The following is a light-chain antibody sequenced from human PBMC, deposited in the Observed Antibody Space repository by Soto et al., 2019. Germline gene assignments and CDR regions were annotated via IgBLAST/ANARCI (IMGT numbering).Light chain of an antibody. CDR2: DVS. Sequence: QSALTQPASVSGSPGQSITISCTGTSSDVGGYNYVSWYQQNPGKAPKLMIYDVSNRPSGVSNRFSGSKSGNTASLTISGLQAEYEADYYCSSYTSSSTVVFGGGTKLTVL. CDR1: SSDVGGYNY. V-gene: IGLV2-14*03. CDR3: SSYTSSSTVV. J-gene: IGLJ2*01.